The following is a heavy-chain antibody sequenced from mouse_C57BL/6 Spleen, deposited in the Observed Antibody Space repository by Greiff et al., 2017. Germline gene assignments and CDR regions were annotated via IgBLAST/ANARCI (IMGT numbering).Heavy chain of an antibody. V-gene: IGHV2-2*01. D-gene: IGHD2-5*01. CDR1: GFSLTSYG. CDR2: IWSGGST. CDR3: ARGVVYSNSAWFAY. J-gene: IGHJ3*01. Sequence: VQLQESGPGLVQPSQSLSITCTVSGFSLTSYGVHWVRQSPGKGLEWLGVIWSGGSTAYNAAFISSLGISTDNSKSQVFFKMNSLQADDTAIYYCARGVVYSNSAWFAYWGQGTLVTVSA.